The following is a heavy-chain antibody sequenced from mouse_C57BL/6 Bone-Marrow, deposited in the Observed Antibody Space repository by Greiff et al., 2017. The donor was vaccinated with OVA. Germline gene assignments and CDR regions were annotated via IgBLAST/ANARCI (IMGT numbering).Heavy chain of an antibody. J-gene: IGHJ2*01. V-gene: IGHV1-74*01. CDR1: GYTFTSYW. D-gene: IGHD1-1*01. CDR3: AIGTPFIP. CDR2: IHPSDSDN. Sequence: VQLQQPGAELVKPGASVKVSCKASGYTFTSYWMHWVKQRPGQGLEWIGRIHPSDSDNNYNQKFKGKATLTVDKSSSTAYMQLSSLTAADSAVYYCAIGTPFIPWGQGTTLTVSS.